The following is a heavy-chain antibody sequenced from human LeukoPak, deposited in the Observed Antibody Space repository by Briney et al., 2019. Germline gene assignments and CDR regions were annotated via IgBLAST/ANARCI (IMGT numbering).Heavy chain of an antibody. CDR1: GFTFSSYG. CDR2: ISYDGSNK. CDR3: AKGGDRATYYDFWSGYDHRYYYYYMDV. V-gene: IGHV3-30*18. Sequence: GGSLRLSCAASGFTFSSYGMHWVRQAPGKGLEWVAVISYDGSNKYYADSVKGRFTISRDNSKNTLYLQMNSLRAEDTAVYYCAKGGDRATYYDFWSGYDHRYYYYYMDVWGKGTTVTVSS. D-gene: IGHD3-3*01. J-gene: IGHJ6*03.